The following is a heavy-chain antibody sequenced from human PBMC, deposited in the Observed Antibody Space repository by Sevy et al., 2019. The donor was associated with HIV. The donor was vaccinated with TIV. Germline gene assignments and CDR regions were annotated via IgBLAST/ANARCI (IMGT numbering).Heavy chain of an antibody. D-gene: IGHD3-16*01. CDR3: ARDKGFGGVRAELYYFDY. Sequence: ASVKVSCKASGYTFTCYYMHWVRQAPGQGLEWMGIINPSGGSTSYAQKFQGRVTMTRDTSTSTVYMELSSLRSEDTAVYYCARDKGFGGVRAELYYFDYWGQGTLVTVSS. J-gene: IGHJ4*02. CDR2: INPSGGST. CDR1: GYTFTCYY. V-gene: IGHV1-46*01.